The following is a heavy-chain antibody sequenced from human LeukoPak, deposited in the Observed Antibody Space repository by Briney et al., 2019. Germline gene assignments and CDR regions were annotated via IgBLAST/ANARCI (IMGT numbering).Heavy chain of an antibody. CDR3: ARAIEVGAMTPCDY. CDR1: GYSNSSGYY. Sequence: SDTLSLICAVCGYSNSSGYYWGSIRQPPGKGLEWIESIYHSGSTYYNPSLKSRVTISVDTSKHQFSLKLTSVTAADTAEYYCARAIEVGAMTPCDYWGEGTLVTVSS. D-gene: IGHD1-26*01. V-gene: IGHV4-38-2*01. J-gene: IGHJ4*02. CDR2: IYHSGST.